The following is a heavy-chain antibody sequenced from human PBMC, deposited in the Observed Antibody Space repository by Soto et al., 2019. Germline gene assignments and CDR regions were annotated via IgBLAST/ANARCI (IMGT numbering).Heavy chain of an antibody. J-gene: IGHJ4*02. CDR2: ISWNSGSI. CDR1: GFTFDDYA. D-gene: IGHD3-10*01. Sequence: EVQLVESGGGLVQPGRSLRLSCAASGFTFDDYAMHWVRQAPGKGLEWVSGISWNSGSIGYADSVKGRFTISRDNAKNYLYLPMNSLRAEDTALYYCVKDNSGYYYGSGSYVDYWGQGTLVTVSS. CDR3: VKDNSGYYYGSGSYVDY. V-gene: IGHV3-9*01.